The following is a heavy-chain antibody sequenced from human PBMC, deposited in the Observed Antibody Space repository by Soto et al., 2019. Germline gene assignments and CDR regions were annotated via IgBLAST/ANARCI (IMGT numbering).Heavy chain of an antibody. Sequence: ASVKVSCKASGGTFSSYAISWVRQAPGQGLEWMGGIIPIFGTANYAQKFQGRVTITADESTSTAYMELSSLRSEGTAVYYCARDNYSSSWHYYYYGMDVWGQGTTVTVSS. J-gene: IGHJ6*02. V-gene: IGHV1-69*13. D-gene: IGHD6-13*01. CDR1: GGTFSSYA. CDR2: IIPIFGTA. CDR3: ARDNYSSSWHYYYYGMDV.